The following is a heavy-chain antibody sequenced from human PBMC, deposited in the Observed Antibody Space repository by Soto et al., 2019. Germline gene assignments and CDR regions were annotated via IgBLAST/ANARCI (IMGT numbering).Heavy chain of an antibody. V-gene: IGHV2-5*02. D-gene: IGHD3-16*01. CDR1: GFSLSTSGVG. Sequence: QITLKESGPTLVKPTQTLTLTCTFSGFSLSTSGVGVGWIRLPPGKALEWLALIYWDDDKRYSPSLKSRLTITKDTSKNQVVLIMTNMDPVDTATYYCAHIVGGTPFGYWGQGTLVTVSS. CDR3: AHIVGGTPFGY. CDR2: IYWDDDK. J-gene: IGHJ4*02.